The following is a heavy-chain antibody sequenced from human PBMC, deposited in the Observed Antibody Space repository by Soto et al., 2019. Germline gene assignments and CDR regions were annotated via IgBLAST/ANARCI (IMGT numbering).Heavy chain of an antibody. V-gene: IGHV1-69*13. Sequence: SVKVSCKTSGGTFSNDIITWVRQAPGQGLEWMGRIIPIFGTANYAQKFQGRVTITADESTSTAYMELSSLRSEDTAVYYCALYSTSWYPSQDYWGQGTLVTVSS. J-gene: IGHJ4*02. CDR3: ALYSTSWYPSQDY. CDR1: GGTFSNDI. CDR2: IIPIFGTA. D-gene: IGHD6-13*01.